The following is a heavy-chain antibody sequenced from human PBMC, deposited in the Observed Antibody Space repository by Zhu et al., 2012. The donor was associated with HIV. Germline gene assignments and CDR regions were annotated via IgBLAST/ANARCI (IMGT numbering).Heavy chain of an antibody. CDR1: GGYFSSHY. CDR3: VRDSPPFYESTGNPL. CDR2: IYYTGTT. J-gene: IGHJ4*02. V-gene: IGHV4-59*11. D-gene: IGHD3-22*01. Sequence: QVQLQESGPGLVKPSETLSLTCTISGGYFSSHYWSWIRQPPGKALEWIGYIYYTGTTRYSPSLRSRATILRNTSENQFSLKLTSVTAADTAVYYCVRDSPPFYESTGNPLWGQGALVTVSS.